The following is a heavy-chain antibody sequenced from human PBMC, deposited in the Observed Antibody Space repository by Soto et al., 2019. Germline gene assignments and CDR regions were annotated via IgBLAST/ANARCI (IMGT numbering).Heavy chain of an antibody. V-gene: IGHV3-33*01. CDR2: IRNNGSTK. J-gene: IGHJ4*02. CDR3: ARRGSGSYYDY. CDR1: GFTFNNYA. Sequence: GGSLRLSCAASGFTFNNYAFHWVRQAPGKGLEWVAFIRNNGSTKYYADSVKGRFTISRDNSKNTLYLQMNSLRAEDTAVYYCARRGSGSYYDYRGQGTLLTVSS. D-gene: IGHD1-26*01.